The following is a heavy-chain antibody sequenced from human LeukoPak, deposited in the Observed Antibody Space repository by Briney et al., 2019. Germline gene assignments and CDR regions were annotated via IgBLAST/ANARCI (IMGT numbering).Heavy chain of an antibody. J-gene: IGHJ1*01. D-gene: IGHD2-21*01. Sequence: SVKVSCKASGGTFSSHAISWVRQAPGQGLEWMGGIIPIFGTAKYAQKLQGRVTITADESTSTAYMELSSLRSEDTAVYYCARDSSEFRSLIPHWGQGTLVTVSS. CDR1: GGTFSSHA. V-gene: IGHV1-69*13. CDR3: ARDSSEFRSLIPH. CDR2: IIPIFGTA.